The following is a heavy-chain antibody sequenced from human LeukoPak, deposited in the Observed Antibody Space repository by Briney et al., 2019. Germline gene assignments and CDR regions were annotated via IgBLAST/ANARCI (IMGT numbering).Heavy chain of an antibody. Sequence: GGSLRLSCAASGFTFSSYSMNWVRQAPGKGLEWVSYISSSSSTIYCADSVKGRFTISRDNAKNSLYLQMNSLRAEDTAVYYCAREETGIAAAGRDAFDIWGQGTMVTVSS. V-gene: IGHV3-48*01. CDR1: GFTFSSYS. D-gene: IGHD6-13*01. CDR3: AREETGIAAAGRDAFDI. J-gene: IGHJ3*02. CDR2: ISSSSSTI.